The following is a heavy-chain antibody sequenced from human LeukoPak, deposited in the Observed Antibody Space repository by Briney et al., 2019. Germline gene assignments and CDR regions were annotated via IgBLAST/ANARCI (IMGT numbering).Heavy chain of an antibody. V-gene: IGHV3-23*01. CDR1: GSTFGSYA. J-gene: IGHJ4*02. CDR2: ISGSGAST. D-gene: IGHD5-18*01. CDR3: AKSRGYSYRALDY. Sequence: PGGSMRLSCAASGSTFGSYAMGWVRQLPGKGLEWVSGISGSGASTYYADSVKGRFTISRDNSKNTLYVQMNSLRAEDTAVYYCAKSRGYSYRALDYWGQGTLVTVSS.